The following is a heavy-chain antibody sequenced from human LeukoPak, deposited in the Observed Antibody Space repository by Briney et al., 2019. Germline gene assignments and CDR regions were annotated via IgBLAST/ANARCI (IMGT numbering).Heavy chain of an antibody. CDR2: IYTSGST. CDR3: ASGTYCSSTSCYWDY. Sequence: KPSETLSLTCTVSGGSISSYYWSWIRQPAGKGLEWIGRIYTSGSTNYNPSLKSRVTMSVDTSKNQFSLKLSSVTAADTAVYCCASGTYCSSTSCYWDYWGQGTLVTVSS. D-gene: IGHD2-2*01. CDR1: GGSISSYY. J-gene: IGHJ4*02. V-gene: IGHV4-4*07.